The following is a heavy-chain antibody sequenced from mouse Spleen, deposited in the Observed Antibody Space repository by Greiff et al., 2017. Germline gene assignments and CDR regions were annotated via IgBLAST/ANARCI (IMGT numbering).Heavy chain of an antibody. J-gene: IGHJ4*01. CDR1: GFSLTSYG. Sequence: QVQLKESGPGLVQPSQSLSITCTVFGFSLTSYGVHWVRRSPGKGLEWLGVIWRGGSTDYNAAFMSRLSITKDNSKSQVFFKMNSLQADDTAIYYCASQPYGNYGAMDYWGQGTSVTVSS. D-gene: IGHD2-1*01. CDR2: IWRGGST. V-gene: IGHV2-5*01. CDR3: ASQPYGNYGAMDY.